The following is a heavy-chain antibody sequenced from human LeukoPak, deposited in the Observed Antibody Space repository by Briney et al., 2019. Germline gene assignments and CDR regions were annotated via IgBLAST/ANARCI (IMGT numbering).Heavy chain of an antibody. J-gene: IGHJ6*02. V-gene: IGHV4-30-4*01. CDR2: IYYSGST. CDR3: AREVLVPAAPFGYGMDV. Sequence: SETLSLTCTVSGGSISSGDYYWSWIRQPPGKGLEWIGYIYYSGSTYYNPSLKSRVTISVDTSKNQFSLKLSSVTAADTAVYYCAREVLVPAAPFGYGMDVWGQGTTVTVS. D-gene: IGHD2-2*01. CDR1: GGSISSGDYY.